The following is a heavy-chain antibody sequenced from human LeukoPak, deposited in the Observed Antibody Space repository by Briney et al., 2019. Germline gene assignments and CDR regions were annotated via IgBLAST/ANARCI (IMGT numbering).Heavy chain of an antibody. V-gene: IGHV3-74*01. Sequence: GGSLRLLCAASGFPLCRYWMHWVRQAPGKGLVWVSRLNSDGSSTSYADSVKGRFTISRDNAKNTLYLQMNSLRAEDTAVYYCAISASRDGNYYYYYGMDVWGKGTTVTVSS. J-gene: IGHJ6*04. D-gene: IGHD2-2*01. CDR2: LNSDGSST. CDR3: AISASRDGNYYYYYGMDV. CDR1: GFPLCRYW.